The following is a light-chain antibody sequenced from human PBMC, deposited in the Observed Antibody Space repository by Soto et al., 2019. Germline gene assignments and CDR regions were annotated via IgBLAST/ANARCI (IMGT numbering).Light chain of an antibody. J-gene: IGLJ1*01. CDR1: SSNIGNNY. CDR3: GTWDSSLSAGL. Sequence: QAVVTQPPSVSAAPGQKVTISCSGSSSNIGNNYVSWYQQLPGTAPKLLIYENNKRPSGIPDRFSGSKSGTSATLGITGLQTGDEADYYCGTWDSSLSAGLFGTGTKVTVL. CDR2: ENN. V-gene: IGLV1-51*02.